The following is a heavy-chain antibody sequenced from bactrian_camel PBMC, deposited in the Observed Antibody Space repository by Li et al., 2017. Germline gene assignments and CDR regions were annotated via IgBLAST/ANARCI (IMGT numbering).Heavy chain of an antibody. CDR3: AADGRTDYCSSVIYGYDY. D-gene: IGHD3*01. CDR1: GYIYRTYC. CDR2: IGDDGRT. V-gene: IGHV3S53*01. Sequence: VQLVESGGGSVQTGGSLRLSCAVAGYIYRTYCMGWFRQAPGKEREGVAAIGDDGRTNYVDSVKGRFSISKANGGKTLYLQRNNLKPEDTAMYYCAADGRTDYCSSVIYGYDYWGHGTQVTVS. J-gene: IGHJ4*01.